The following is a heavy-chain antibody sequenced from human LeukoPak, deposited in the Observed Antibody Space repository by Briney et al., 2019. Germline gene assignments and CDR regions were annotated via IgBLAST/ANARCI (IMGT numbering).Heavy chain of an antibody. J-gene: IGHJ4*02. CDR1: GFTFGDYA. D-gene: IGHD3-3*01. CDR2: IRGKAYGGTT. CDR3: RCDFWSGYYNLDY. V-gene: IGHV3-49*04. Sequence: GGSLRLSCTAPGFTFGDYAMSWVRQAPGKGLEWVGFIRGKAYGGTTEYAASVKGRFTISRDDSKSIAYLQMNSLKTEDTAVYYCRCDFWSGYYNLDYWGQGTLVTVSS.